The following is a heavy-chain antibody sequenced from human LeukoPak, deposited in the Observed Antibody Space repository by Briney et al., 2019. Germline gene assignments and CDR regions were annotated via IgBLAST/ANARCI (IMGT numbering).Heavy chain of an antibody. V-gene: IGHV4-59*01. CDR1: GGSISSYY. Sequence: SETLSLTCTVSGGSISSYYWSWIRQPPGKGLEWIACISYSGSTNYNPSLKSRVTISVDTSKNQFSLKLSSVTAADTAVYYCARDLHGDYAGWYFDLWGRGTLVTVSS. CDR2: ISYSGST. D-gene: IGHD4-17*01. CDR3: ARDLHGDYAGWYFDL. J-gene: IGHJ2*01.